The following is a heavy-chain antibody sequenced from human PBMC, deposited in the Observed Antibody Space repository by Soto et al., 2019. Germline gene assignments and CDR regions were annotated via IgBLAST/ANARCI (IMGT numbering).Heavy chain of an antibody. CDR2: MYHSGST. Sequence: SETLSLTRTVAGGSISSGGYSWSWIQQPPGKGLEWIGYMYHSGSTYYNPSLKSRVTISIDSSKNQFSLKLCSVTAADTAVYYCARVPDYWGQGILVTVS. D-gene: IGHD2-2*01. CDR1: GGSISSGGYS. V-gene: IGHV4-30-2*01. CDR3: ARVPDY. J-gene: IGHJ4*02.